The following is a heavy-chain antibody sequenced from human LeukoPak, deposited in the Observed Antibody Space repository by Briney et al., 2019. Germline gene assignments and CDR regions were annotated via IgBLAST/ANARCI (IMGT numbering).Heavy chain of an antibody. D-gene: IGHD3-22*01. CDR1: GYTFTSYY. CDR2: INPSGGST. J-gene: IGHJ4*02. V-gene: IGHV1-46*01. Sequence: ASVKVSCKASGYTFTSYYMNWVRQAPGQGLEWMGIINPSGGSTSYAQKFQGRVTMTRDTSTSTVYMELSSLRSEDTAVYYCAREWLSGYYDYWGQGTLVTVSS. CDR3: AREWLSGYYDY.